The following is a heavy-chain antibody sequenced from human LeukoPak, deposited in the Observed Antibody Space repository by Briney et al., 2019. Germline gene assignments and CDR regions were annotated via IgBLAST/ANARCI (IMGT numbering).Heavy chain of an antibody. J-gene: IGHJ4*02. D-gene: IGHD5-12*01. Sequence: GGSLRLSCAASGFTFSSYAMSWVRQAPGKGLEWVSGISGSGSSTYYADSAKGRFTISRDNSKNTLYLQMNSLRAEDTAVYYCAKDVATTQPYYFDYWGQGTLVTVSS. CDR3: AKDVATTQPYYFDY. CDR1: GFTFSSYA. CDR2: ISGSGSST. V-gene: IGHV3-23*01.